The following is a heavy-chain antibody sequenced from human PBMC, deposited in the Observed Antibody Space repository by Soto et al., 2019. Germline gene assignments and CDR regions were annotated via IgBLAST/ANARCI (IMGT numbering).Heavy chain of an antibody. D-gene: IGHD5-12*01. V-gene: IGHV6-1*01. J-gene: IGHJ6*02. CDR1: GDSVSSNSAA. CDR3: ARDHAVATSTDYYYYGMDV. CDR2: TYYRSKWYN. Sequence: PSQTLSLTCAISGDSVSSNSAAWNWIRQSPSRGLEWLGRTYYRSKWYNDYAVSVKSRITINPDTSKNQFSLQLNSVTPEDTAVYYCARDHAVATSTDYYYYGMDVWGQGTTVTVSS.